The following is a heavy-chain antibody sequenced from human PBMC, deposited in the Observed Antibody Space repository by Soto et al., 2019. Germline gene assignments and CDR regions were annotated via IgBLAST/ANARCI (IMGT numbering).Heavy chain of an antibody. D-gene: IGHD3-3*01. CDR2: SYWDDDK. J-gene: IGHJ4*02. CDR3: AHRVLRSVFGLVTTTAIYFDF. V-gene: IGHV2-5*02. Sequence: QITLNESGPTVVRPTETLTLTCRFSGFSLTTSGVGVGWIRQSPGKAPEWLALSYWDDDKRYSASLKSRLTITKDIYKNHVVLTLSGLEPTDTATYYCAHRVLRSVFGLVTTTAIYFDFWGQGTPVAVSS. CDR1: GFSLTTSGVG.